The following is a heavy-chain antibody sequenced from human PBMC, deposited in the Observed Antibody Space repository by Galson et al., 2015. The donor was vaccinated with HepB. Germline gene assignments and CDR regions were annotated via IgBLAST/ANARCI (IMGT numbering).Heavy chain of an antibody. CDR1: GFSLSTSGVG. CDR3: ARQVTIFGVVTQRVVDY. J-gene: IGHJ4*02. D-gene: IGHD3-3*01. V-gene: IGHV2-5*02. CDR2: IYWDDDK. Sequence: PALVKPTQTLTLTCTFSGFSLSTSGVGVGWIRQPPGKALEWLALIYWDDDKRYSPSLKSRLTITKDTSKNQVVLTMTNMDPVDTATYYCARQVTIFGVVTQRVVDYWGQGTLVTVSS.